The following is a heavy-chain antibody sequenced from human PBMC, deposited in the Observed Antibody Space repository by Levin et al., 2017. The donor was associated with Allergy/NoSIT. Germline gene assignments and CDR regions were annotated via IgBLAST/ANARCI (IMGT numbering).Heavy chain of an antibody. CDR1: GFTFSSYA. Sequence: GESLKISCAASGFTFSSYAMSWVRQAPGKGLEWVSAISGSGGSTYYADSVKGRFTISRDNSKNTLYLQMNSLRAEDTAVYYCAKDRDGAQLVVWFDPWGQGTLVTVSS. D-gene: IGHD6-6*01. J-gene: IGHJ5*02. CDR2: ISGSGGST. V-gene: IGHV3-23*01. CDR3: AKDRDGAQLVVWFDP.